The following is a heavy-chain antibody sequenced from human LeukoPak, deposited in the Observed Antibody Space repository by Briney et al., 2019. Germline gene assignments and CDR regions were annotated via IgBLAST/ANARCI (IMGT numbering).Heavy chain of an antibody. J-gene: IGHJ5*02. CDR1: GGSISSGGYS. V-gene: IGHV4-30-2*01. CDR2: IYHSGST. D-gene: IGHD3-3*01. Sequence: PSETLSHTCAVSGGSISSGGYSWSWIRQPPGKGLEWIGYIYHSGSTYYNPSLKSRVTISVDRSKNQFSLKLSSVTAADTAVYYCARSPSSYDFWSGLSTSNWFDPWGQGTLVTVSS. CDR3: ARSPSSYDFWSGLSTSNWFDP.